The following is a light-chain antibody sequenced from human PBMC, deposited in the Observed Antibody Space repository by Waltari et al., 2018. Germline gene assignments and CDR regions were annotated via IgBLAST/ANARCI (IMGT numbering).Light chain of an antibody. CDR1: QSISSY. J-gene: IGKJ1*01. V-gene: IGKV1-39*01. CDR3: QQSYSSPRT. Sequence: DIQMTQSPSSLSASVGDRVTITCRTSQSISSYLNWYQQRPGKAPKLLIYAVSSLHSGVPSRFSGSGSGTEFTLTISSLQPEDFAIYYCQQSYSSPRTFGQGTKVEIK. CDR2: AVS.